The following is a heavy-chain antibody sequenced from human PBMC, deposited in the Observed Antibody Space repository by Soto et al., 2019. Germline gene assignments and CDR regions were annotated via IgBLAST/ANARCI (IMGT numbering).Heavy chain of an antibody. CDR2: IYYSGST. D-gene: IGHD3-22*01. Sequence: SETLSLTCTVSCGSISSGGYYWSWIRQHPGKGLEWIGYIYYSGSTYYNPSLKSRVTISVDTSKNQFSLKLSSVTAADTAVYYCARCYYYDSSGYYLDLEGDAFDIWGQGTMVTVSS. CDR1: CGSISSGGYY. V-gene: IGHV4-31*03. CDR3: ARCYYYDSSGYYLDLEGDAFDI. J-gene: IGHJ3*02.